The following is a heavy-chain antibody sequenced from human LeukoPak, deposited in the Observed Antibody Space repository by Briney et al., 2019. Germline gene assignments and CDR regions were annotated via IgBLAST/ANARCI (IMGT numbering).Heavy chain of an antibody. V-gene: IGHV3-30*02. CDR1: GFSVTSYG. Sequence: GALRLSCAASGFSVTSYGMHWVRQAPGKGLEWVAFIRHDGSNKYYADSVKGRFIISRDDSKNTLYLQMNGLRAEDTAVYYCAKDSAYYGFDYWGQGTLVTVSS. J-gene: IGHJ4*02. D-gene: IGHD2/OR15-2a*01. CDR3: AKDSAYYGFDY. CDR2: IRHDGSNK.